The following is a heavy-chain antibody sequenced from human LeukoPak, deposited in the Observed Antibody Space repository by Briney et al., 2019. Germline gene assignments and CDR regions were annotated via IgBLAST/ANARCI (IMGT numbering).Heavy chain of an antibody. J-gene: IGHJ4*02. CDR2: LSAGADAT. D-gene: IGHD5-18*01. CDR3: AKNLDTSMNGPPFDY. Sequence: QSGGSLRLSCAASGFTFSSYAMSWVRQAPGKGLQWVSALSAGADATYYADSVKGRFTISRDNSRNTLYLQMKSLRAEDTAVYYCAKNLDTSMNGPPFDYWGQGTLVTVS. CDR1: GFTFSSYA. V-gene: IGHV3-23*01.